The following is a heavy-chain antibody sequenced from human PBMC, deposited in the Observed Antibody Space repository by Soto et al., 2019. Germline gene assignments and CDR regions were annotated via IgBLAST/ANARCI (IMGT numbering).Heavy chain of an antibody. Sequence: ASVKVSCKASGYTFTSYCISWVRQAPGQGLEWMGWISAYNGNTNYAQKLQGRVTMTTDTSTSTAYMELRSLRSDDTAVYYCARDREQLVPNYYYYYGMDVWGQGTTVTVSS. CDR3: ARDREQLVPNYYYYYGMDV. D-gene: IGHD6-6*01. V-gene: IGHV1-18*01. CDR1: GYTFTSYC. J-gene: IGHJ6*02. CDR2: ISAYNGNT.